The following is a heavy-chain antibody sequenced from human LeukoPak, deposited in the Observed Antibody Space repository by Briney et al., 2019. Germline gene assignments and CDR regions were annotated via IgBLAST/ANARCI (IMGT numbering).Heavy chain of an antibody. V-gene: IGHV3-21*01. Sequence: KTGGSLRLSCAASGFTFSSYTMNWVRQAPGKGLEWVSSISNSKNYIYYADSVKGRFTISRDNAKNSLYLQMNSLRAEDTSLYYCARVLGGGTNWFDPWGQGTLVTVSS. CDR1: GFTFSSYT. CDR2: ISNSKNYI. CDR3: ARVLGGGTNWFDP. D-gene: IGHD3-16*01. J-gene: IGHJ5*02.